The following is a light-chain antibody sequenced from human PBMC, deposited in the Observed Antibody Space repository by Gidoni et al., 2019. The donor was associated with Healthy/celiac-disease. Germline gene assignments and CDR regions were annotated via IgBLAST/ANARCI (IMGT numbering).Light chain of an antibody. CDR3: VQHNSYTSLT. V-gene: IGKV1-17*01. Sequence: DIQMTQSPSSLSASVGDRVTITCRASQGIRNDLGWYQQKPGKAPKRLIYAASSLQSGVTSRFRGSGDGTEFTLTISSMQTEDFATYNGVQHNSYTSLTFGGGTKVEIK. CDR1: QGIRND. J-gene: IGKJ4*01. CDR2: AAS.